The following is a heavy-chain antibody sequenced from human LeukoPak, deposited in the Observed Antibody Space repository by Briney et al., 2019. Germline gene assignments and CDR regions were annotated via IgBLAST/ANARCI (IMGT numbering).Heavy chain of an antibody. Sequence: PSETLSLTCTVSGGSISSSSYYWGWIRQPPGKGLEWIGSIYYSGSTYYNPSLKSRVTISVDTSKNQFSLKLSSVTAADTAVYYCGSSADYYDSSGYYTFDYWGQGTLVTVSS. D-gene: IGHD3-22*01. CDR3: GSSADYYDSSGYYTFDY. J-gene: IGHJ4*02. CDR2: IYYSGST. V-gene: IGHV4-39*07. CDR1: GGSISSSSYY.